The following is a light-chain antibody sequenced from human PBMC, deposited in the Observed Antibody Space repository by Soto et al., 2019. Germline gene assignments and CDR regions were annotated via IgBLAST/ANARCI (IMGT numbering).Light chain of an antibody. CDR1: TSNIGSNS. CDR2: SEY. J-gene: IGLJ2*01. Sequence: QAVVTQPPSASGTPGQRVIISCSGSTSNIGSNSVNWYQHLAGTAPKLLIYSEYQRPSGVPDRFSGSKSGTSASLAFSGLQSEDEADYYCAALDDSLNGPVFGGGTKLTVL. V-gene: IGLV1-44*01. CDR3: AALDDSLNGPV.